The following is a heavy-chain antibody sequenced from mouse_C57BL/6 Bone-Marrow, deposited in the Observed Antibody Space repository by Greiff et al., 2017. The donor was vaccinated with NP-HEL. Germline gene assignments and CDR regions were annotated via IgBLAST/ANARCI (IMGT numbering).Heavy chain of an antibody. V-gene: IGHV1-26*01. CDR3: AREGGFQRYAMDY. CDR1: GYTFTDYY. Sequence: EVQLQQSGPELVKPGASVKISCKASGYTFTDYYMNWVKQSHGKSLEWIGDINPNNGGTSYNQKFKGHATLTVDTSSSTAYMELRSLTSEDSAVYYCAREGGFQRYAMDYWGQGTSVTVSS. J-gene: IGHJ4*01. CDR2: INPNNGGT.